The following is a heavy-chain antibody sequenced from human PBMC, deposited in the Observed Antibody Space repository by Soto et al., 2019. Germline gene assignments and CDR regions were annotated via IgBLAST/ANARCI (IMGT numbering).Heavy chain of an antibody. V-gene: IGHV3-48*04. Sequence: VQLVESGGGLVQPGGSLRLSCVASGFDFNRYSMNWVRQAPGKGLEWISYINSGSASVFYADSVRGRFTISIENAKNSLYLQMNSLRAEDTAVYYCTSSTSPDAYWGQGTLVTVSS. CDR2: INSGSASV. CDR1: GFDFNRYS. CDR3: TSSTSPDAY. J-gene: IGHJ4*02. D-gene: IGHD2-2*01.